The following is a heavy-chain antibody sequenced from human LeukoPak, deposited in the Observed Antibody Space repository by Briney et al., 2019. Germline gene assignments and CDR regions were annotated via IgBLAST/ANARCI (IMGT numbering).Heavy chain of an antibody. Sequence: SETLSLTCTVSSYSISTGYYWGWIRQPPGKGLEWIGSIYHSGSTYYNPSLKSRVTISVDTSKNQFSLNLNSVTAADTAVYYCARVPHGETIFGVVLYWFDPWGRGTLVTVFS. CDR3: ARVPHGETIFGVVLYWFDP. V-gene: IGHV4-38-2*02. CDR2: IYHSGST. CDR1: SYSISTGYY. J-gene: IGHJ5*02. D-gene: IGHD3-3*01.